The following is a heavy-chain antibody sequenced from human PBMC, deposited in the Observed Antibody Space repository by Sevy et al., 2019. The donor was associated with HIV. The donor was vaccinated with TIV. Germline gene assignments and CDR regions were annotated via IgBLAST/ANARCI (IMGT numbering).Heavy chain of an antibody. CDR2: IIPILGTV. J-gene: IGHJ4*02. V-gene: IGHV1-69*13. CDR3: ARGGGNGWYYFDY. Sequence: SVKVSCKASGGTFSSYGISWVRQAPGQGLEWMGGIIPILGTVNYAQKFQGRVTITADESTKTAYTELSSLRSEDTAVYYCARGGGNGWYYFDYWGQETLVTVSS. D-gene: IGHD6-19*01. CDR1: GGTFSSYG.